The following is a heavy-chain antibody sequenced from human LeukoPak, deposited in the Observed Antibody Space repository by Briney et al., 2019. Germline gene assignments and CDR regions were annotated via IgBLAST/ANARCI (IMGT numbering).Heavy chain of an antibody. D-gene: IGHD2-2*03. V-gene: IGHV3-30*18. CDR3: AKQHRGYCSSTSCPATFDY. Sequence: GGSLRLSCAASGFTFSNYAIHWVRQAPGKGLEWVAGISYDGSSKYFADPVKGRFTISRDNSENTVYLQMDSLRLEDTAVYYCAKQHRGYCSSTSCPATFDYWGQGNLVSISS. CDR1: GFTFSNYA. CDR2: ISYDGSSK. J-gene: IGHJ4*02.